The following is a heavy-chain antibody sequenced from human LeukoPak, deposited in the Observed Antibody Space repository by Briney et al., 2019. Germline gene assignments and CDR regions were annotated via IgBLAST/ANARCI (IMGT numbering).Heavy chain of an antibody. CDR2: IYYTGNT. D-gene: IGHD2-21*01. Sequence: SERVSLTCTVSGVSISNHYSSWTRQPPGKGLEWIGYIYYTGNTNYNPSLKSRVTISEDTSKNQVSLELSSVTAADTAVYYCVRHSRVVAFDYCGHRTLVSVSS. J-gene: IGHJ4*01. V-gene: IGHV4-59*08. CDR3: VRHSRVVAFDY. CDR1: GVSISNHY.